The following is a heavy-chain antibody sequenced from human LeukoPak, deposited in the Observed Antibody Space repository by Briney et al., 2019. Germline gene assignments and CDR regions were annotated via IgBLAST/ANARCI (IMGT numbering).Heavy chain of an antibody. CDR3: AKQRGIALSAHDY. Sequence: GGSLRLFCAASGFTFSSYAMSWVRQAPGKGLEWVSAIGGSGDSTYYADSVKGRFTISRDNSKNTLYLQMNSLRAEDTAVYYCAKQRGIALSAHDYWGQGTLVTVSS. D-gene: IGHD6-19*01. V-gene: IGHV3-23*01. J-gene: IGHJ4*02. CDR2: IGGSGDST. CDR1: GFTFSSYA.